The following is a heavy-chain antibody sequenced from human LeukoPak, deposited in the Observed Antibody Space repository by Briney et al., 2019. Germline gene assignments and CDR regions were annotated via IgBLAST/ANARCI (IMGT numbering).Heavy chain of an antibody. CDR2: ISGSGGST. D-gene: IGHD3-22*01. Sequence: GGSLRLSCAASGFTFSSYAMSWVRQAPGKGLEWVSAISGSGGSTYYADSVKGRFTISRDNSMNTLYLQMNSLRAEDTAVYYCAKELKDSSGYYYDYFDYWGQGTLVTVSS. V-gene: IGHV3-23*01. CDR1: GFTFSSYA. J-gene: IGHJ4*02. CDR3: AKELKDSSGYYYDYFDY.